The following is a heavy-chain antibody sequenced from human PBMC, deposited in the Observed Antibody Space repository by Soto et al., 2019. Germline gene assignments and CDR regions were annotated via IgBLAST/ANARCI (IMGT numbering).Heavy chain of an antibody. V-gene: IGHV1-3*01. Sequence: ASVKVSCKASGYTFTSYAMHWVRQAPGQRLEWIGWINAGNGNTKYSQKFQGRVTITRDTSASTAYMELSSLRSEDTALYYCAAVAHDYSNPGYYYYMDVWGKGTTVTVS. D-gene: IGHD4-4*01. CDR3: AAVAHDYSNPGYYYYMDV. J-gene: IGHJ6*03. CDR2: INAGNGNT. CDR1: GYTFTSYA.